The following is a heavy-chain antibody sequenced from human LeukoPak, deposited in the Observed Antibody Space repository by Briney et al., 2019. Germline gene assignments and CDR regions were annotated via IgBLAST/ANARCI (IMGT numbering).Heavy chain of an antibody. D-gene: IGHD4-17*01. CDR2: ISGSGGST. V-gene: IGHV3-23*01. CDR3: ARDPLYGDYAGWFDP. CDR1: GFTFSSYA. J-gene: IGHJ5*02. Sequence: QAGGSLRLSCAASGFTFSSYAMSWVRQAPGKGLEWVSAISGSGGSTYYADSVKGRFTISRDNAKNSLYLQMNSLRAEDTAVYYCARDPLYGDYAGWFDPWGQGTLVTVSS.